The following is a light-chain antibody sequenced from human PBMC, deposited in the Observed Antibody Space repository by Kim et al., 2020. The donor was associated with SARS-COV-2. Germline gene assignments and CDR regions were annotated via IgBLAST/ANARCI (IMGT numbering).Light chain of an antibody. CDR1: NIGSKS. Sequence: SVALGQTARITCGGNNIGSKSVHWYQQQAGQAPVLVIYKDSNRPSGIPERFSGSNSGNTATLTISRAQAGDEADYYCQVWDSSFYVFGTGTKVTVL. CDR2: KDS. J-gene: IGLJ1*01. V-gene: IGLV3-9*01. CDR3: QVWDSSFYV.